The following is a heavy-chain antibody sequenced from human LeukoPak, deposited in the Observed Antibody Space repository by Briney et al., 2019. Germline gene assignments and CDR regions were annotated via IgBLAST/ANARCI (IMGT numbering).Heavy chain of an antibody. CDR3: ARMQKDKDYYYGMDV. V-gene: IGHV1-18*04. J-gene: IGHJ6*04. CDR1: GYTFTSYG. CDR2: ISTYNGNT. Sequence: ASVKVSCKASGYTFTSYGISWVRQAPGQGLEWMGWISTYNGNTNYAQKLQGRVTMTTDTSTSTAYMVLRSLRSDDTAVYYCARMQKDKDYYYGMDVWGKGTTVTVSS.